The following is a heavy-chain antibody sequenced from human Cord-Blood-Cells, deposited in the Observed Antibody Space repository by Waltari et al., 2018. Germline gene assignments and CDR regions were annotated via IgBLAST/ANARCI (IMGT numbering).Heavy chain of an antibody. CDR1: GGSFSGYY. CDR3: ARAVEEGAGWYFDL. CDR2: INHSGST. V-gene: IGHV4-34*01. D-gene: IGHD3-3*01. Sequence: QVQLQQWGAGLLKPSETLSLTCAVSGGSFSGYYWSWIREPPGEGLEWIGEINHSGSTNYNPSLKSRVTISVDTSKNQFSLKLSSVTAADTAVYYCARAVEEGAGWYFDLWGRGTLVTVSS. J-gene: IGHJ2*01.